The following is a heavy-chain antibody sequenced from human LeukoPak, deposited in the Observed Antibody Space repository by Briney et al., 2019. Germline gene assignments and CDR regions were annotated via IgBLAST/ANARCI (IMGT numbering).Heavy chain of an antibody. Sequence: SETLSLTCAVYGGTFNDYYWSWIRQSPGKGLEWIGEINHSGNTNYNPSLKSRVIISVDTFKNQFSLKVNSVTAADTAVYYCARSPGYDSSGYYFNWGQGTLVTVSS. V-gene: IGHV4-34*01. CDR3: ARSPGYDSSGYYFN. D-gene: IGHD3-22*01. CDR2: INHSGNT. J-gene: IGHJ4*02. CDR1: GGTFNDYY.